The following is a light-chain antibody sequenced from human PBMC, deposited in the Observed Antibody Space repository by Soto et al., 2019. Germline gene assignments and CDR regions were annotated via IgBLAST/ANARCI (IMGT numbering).Light chain of an antibody. J-gene: IGKJ1*01. V-gene: IGKV1-5*01. CDR1: QSISSW. Sequence: IQINPSPSTPSASVGDQVTTTCRASQSISSWLAWYQQKPGKAPKLLIYDASRLRSGVPSRFSGSGSGTEFTLTISSLQPDDFATYYCQQYNSYSRTFGQGTKVDIK. CDR3: QQYNSYSRT. CDR2: DAS.